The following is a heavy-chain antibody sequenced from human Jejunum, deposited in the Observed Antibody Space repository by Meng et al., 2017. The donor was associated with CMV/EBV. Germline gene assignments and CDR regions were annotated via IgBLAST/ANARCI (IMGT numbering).Heavy chain of an antibody. J-gene: IGHJ5*02. V-gene: IGHV3-66*01. Sequence: VELVEYGGGLVQPWGSLRLSCEAFGFSVSRNYMSWVRQASGKGLEWVTLIYSGGTTFYAESVKGRFTISRDNSKNVLYLQMNSVRAEDTALYHCVRNLGYTYGLVSWGQGTLVTVSS. CDR3: VRNLGYTYGLVS. CDR1: GFSVSRNY. CDR2: IYSGGTT. D-gene: IGHD5-18*01.